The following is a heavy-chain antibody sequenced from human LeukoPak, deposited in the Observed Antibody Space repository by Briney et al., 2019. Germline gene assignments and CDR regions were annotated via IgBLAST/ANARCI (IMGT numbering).Heavy chain of an antibody. CDR3: AKDEKKIAVAGTPFDY. CDR1: GFTFDDYA. Sequence: PGRSLRLSCAASGFTFDDYAMHWVRQAPGKGLEWVSGISWNSGSIGYADSVKGRFTISRDNAKNSLYLQMNILRAEDMALYYCAKDEKKIAVAGTPFDYWGQGTLVTVSS. D-gene: IGHD6-19*01. J-gene: IGHJ4*02. V-gene: IGHV3-9*03. CDR2: ISWNSGSI.